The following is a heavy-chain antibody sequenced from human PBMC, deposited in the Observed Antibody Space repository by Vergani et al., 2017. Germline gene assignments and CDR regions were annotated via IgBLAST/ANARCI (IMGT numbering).Heavy chain of an antibody. CDR1: GGTFSSYA. V-gene: IGHV1-69*13. Sequence: QVQLVQSGAEVKKPGSSVKVSCKASGGTFSSYAISWVRQAPGQGLEWMGRIIPIFGTANYAQKFQGRVTITADESTSTAYMGLSSLRSEDTAVYYCARALYGSGSSIYGMDVWGQGTTVTVSS. CDR3: ARALYGSGSSIYGMDV. J-gene: IGHJ6*02. CDR2: IIPIFGTA. D-gene: IGHD3-10*01.